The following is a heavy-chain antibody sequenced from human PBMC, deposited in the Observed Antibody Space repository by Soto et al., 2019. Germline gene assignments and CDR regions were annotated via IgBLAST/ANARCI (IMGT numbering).Heavy chain of an antibody. D-gene: IGHD3-3*01. J-gene: IGHJ4*02. Sequence: PGGSLRLSCAASGFTFSSYWMHWVRQAPGKGLVWVSRIDIDGSVTNYADSVKGRFTISRDNAKNMVSLQMNSLRAEDTAVYYCATLNSFGADYWGQGTLVTVSS. CDR2: IDIDGSVT. CDR1: GFTFSSYW. CDR3: ATLNSFGADY. V-gene: IGHV3-74*01.